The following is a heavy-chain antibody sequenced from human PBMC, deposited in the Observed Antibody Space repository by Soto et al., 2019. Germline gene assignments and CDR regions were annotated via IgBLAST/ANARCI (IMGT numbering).Heavy chain of an antibody. CDR2: IYYXGST. V-gene: IGHV4-30-4*08. CDR1: GDSISSGAYF. J-gene: IGHJ5*02. Sequence: QVQLQESGPGLVKPSQTLYITSTVSGDSISSGAYFWSWIRQPPGRGLEWIGYIYYXGSTYXNPXXXXXXXXXXXXXXXXXXXXXXXXXAXDSAXXYCAXAXGYSSSWGLFDXWGQXXL. CDR3: AXAXGYSSSWGLFDX. D-gene: IGHD2-2*01.